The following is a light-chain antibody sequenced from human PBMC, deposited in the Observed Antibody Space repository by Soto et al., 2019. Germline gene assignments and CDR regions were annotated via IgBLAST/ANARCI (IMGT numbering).Light chain of an antibody. CDR1: TSNVGSNT. J-gene: IGLJ3*02. CDR3: AAWDDSLNGVV. CDR2: SNS. V-gene: IGLV1-44*01. Sequence: QSVLTQPPSAPGTPGQTVTISCSGSTSNVGSNTVNWYQQLPGAAPKLLIVSNSQRPSGVPDRFSGSKSGTSASLAISGLQSEDEAHYYCAAWDDSLNGVVFGGGTKLTVL.